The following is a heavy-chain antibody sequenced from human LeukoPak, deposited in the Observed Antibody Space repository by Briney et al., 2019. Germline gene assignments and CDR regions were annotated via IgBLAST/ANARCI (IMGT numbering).Heavy chain of an antibody. J-gene: IGHJ4*02. CDR1: GGTFSSHA. CDR3: ARGDSGYDYGFDN. V-gene: IGHV1-69*05. CDR2: IIPIFGTT. D-gene: IGHD5-12*01. Sequence: SVKVSCKASGGTFSSHAISWVRQAPGQGLEWVGGIIPIFGTTNYAQKFQGRITITTDESTSTGYMELRSLRSDDTDVYYCARGDSGYDYGFDNWGQGTLVTVSS.